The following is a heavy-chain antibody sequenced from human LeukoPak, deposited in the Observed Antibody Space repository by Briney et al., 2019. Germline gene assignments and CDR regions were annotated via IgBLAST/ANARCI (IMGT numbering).Heavy chain of an antibody. Sequence: SETLSLTCAVYGVSFSDYYWSWIRQPPGKGLEWIGDINHSGSTNYNPSLKSRVTISVDTSKNQFSLKLSSVTAADTAVYYCARGSNNGYDFDYWGQGTLVTVSS. J-gene: IGHJ4*02. CDR2: INHSGST. D-gene: IGHD1/OR15-1a*01. CDR3: ARGSNNGYDFDY. CDR1: GVSFSDYY. V-gene: IGHV4-34*01.